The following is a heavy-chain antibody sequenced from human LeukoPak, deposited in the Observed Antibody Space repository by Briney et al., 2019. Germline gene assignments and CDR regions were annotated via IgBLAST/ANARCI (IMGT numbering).Heavy chain of an antibody. CDR3: ARVVRAAVVNWFDP. CDR2: ISSSSSYI. Sequence: GGSLSPSCGASGFTFSRYSMNWSRRAPGKGLKGVSSISSSSSYIYYAASVKGRFTISRDNAKNSLYLQMNSLRAEDTAVYYCARVVRAAVVNWFDPWGQGTLVTVSS. J-gene: IGHJ5*02. V-gene: IGHV3-21*01. D-gene: IGHD6-13*01. CDR1: GFTFSRYS.